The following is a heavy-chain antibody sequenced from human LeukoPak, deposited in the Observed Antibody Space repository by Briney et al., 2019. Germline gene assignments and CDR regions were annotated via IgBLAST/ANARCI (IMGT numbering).Heavy chain of an antibody. Sequence: SETLSLTCAVSGYSISSGYYWGWIRQPPGKGLEWIGSIYHSGSTYYNPSLKSRVTISVDTSKNQFSLKLSSVTAADTAVYYCARQEGGWFDPWGQGTLVTVSS. V-gene: IGHV4-38-2*01. CDR3: ARQEGGWFDP. D-gene: IGHD3-16*01. CDR2: IYHSGST. CDR1: GYSISSGYY. J-gene: IGHJ5*02.